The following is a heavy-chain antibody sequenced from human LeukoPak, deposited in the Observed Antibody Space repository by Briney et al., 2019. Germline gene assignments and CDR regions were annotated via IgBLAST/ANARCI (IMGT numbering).Heavy chain of an antibody. D-gene: IGHD3-10*01. CDR1: GGSFSGYY. Sequence: SETLSLTCAVYGGSFSGYYWSWIRQPPGKGLEWIGEINHRGSTNYNPSLKSRVTISVDTSKNQFSLKLSSVTAADTAVYYCASLGSGSPWGQGTLVTVSS. V-gene: IGHV4-34*01. J-gene: IGHJ5*02. CDR2: INHRGST. CDR3: ASLGSGSP.